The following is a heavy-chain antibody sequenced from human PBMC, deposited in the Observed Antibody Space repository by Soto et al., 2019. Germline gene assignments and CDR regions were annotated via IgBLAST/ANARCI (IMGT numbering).Heavy chain of an antibody. CDR2: IWYDGSNK. D-gene: IGHD2-21*02. J-gene: IGHJ4*02. V-gene: IGHV3-33*01. CDR1: GFTFSSYG. CDR3: ARDQSYGGNSGLDY. Sequence: GGSLRLSCAASGFTFSSYGMHWVRQAPGKGLEWVAVIWYDGSNKYYADSVKGRFTISRDNSKNTLYLQMNSLRAEDTAVYYCARDQSYGGNSGLDYWRQGTLVTV.